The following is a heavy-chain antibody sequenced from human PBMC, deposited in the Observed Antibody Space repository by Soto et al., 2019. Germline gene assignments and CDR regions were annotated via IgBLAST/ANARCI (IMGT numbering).Heavy chain of an antibody. D-gene: IGHD3-10*01. CDR2: IYYSGTT. V-gene: IGHV4-39*07. CDR1: GSSIRSSTYY. CDR3: ARESYYGSGATVVAY. J-gene: IGHJ4*02. Sequence: SETLSLTCPVSGSSIRSSTYYWGWIRQPPGKGLEWIGNIYYSGTTSYNPSLNSRVTMSVDTSKNQFSLKVNSVTAADTAVYYCARESYYGSGATVVAYWGQGTLVTVSS.